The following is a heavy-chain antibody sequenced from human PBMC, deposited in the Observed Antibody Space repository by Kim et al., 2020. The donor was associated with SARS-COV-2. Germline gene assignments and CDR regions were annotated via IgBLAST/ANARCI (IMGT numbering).Heavy chain of an antibody. D-gene: IGHD6-13*01. CDR3: AKALSSSTYSVMDV. V-gene: IGHV3-23*01. Sequence: GGSLRLSCAASGLTFSSYAMNWVRQAPGRRLEWVSTIGGSGGSTFYSGSVKGRFTISRDDSKNTLYLQMNSLRAEDTAVCYCAKALSSSTYSVMDVWGQG. J-gene: IGHJ6*02. CDR1: GLTFSSYA. CDR2: IGGSGGST.